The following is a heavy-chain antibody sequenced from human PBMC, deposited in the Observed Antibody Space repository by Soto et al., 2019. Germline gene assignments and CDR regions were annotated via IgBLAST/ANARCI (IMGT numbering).Heavy chain of an antibody. CDR2: ISAYNGNT. CDR3: ASEFRFGSIGEDSRIAK. V-gene: IGHV1-18*01. CDR1: GYTFTSYG. J-gene: IGHJ4*01. Sequence: ASVKVSCKASGYTFTSYGISWVRQAPGRGLEWMGWISAYNGNTNYAQKLQGRVTMTTDTSTSTAYMELRSLRSDDTAVYYCASEFRFGSIGEDSRIAKWGQGTMVTVSS. D-gene: IGHD3-16*01.